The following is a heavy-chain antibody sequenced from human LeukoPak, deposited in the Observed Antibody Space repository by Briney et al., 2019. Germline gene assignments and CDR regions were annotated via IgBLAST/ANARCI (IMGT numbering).Heavy chain of an antibody. CDR3: VRQLYYYGSGSPYYFDY. CDR1: GYSISSGCY. CDR2: IYQSGNT. D-gene: IGHD3-10*01. Sequence: SETLSLTCTVSGYSISSGCYWGWTRQPPGKGLEYIGSIYQSGNTYYTPSLKSRVAISLDTSKNQFSLKLSSVTAADTAVYYCVRQLYYYGSGSPYYFDYWGQGTLVTVSS. V-gene: IGHV4-38-2*02. J-gene: IGHJ4*02.